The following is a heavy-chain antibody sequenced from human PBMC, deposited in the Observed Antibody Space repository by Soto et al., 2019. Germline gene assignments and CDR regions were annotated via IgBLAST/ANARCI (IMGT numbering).Heavy chain of an antibody. V-gene: IGHV1-2*02. D-gene: IGHD1-1*01. Sequence: ASLKVCGKAGGYAVTVCYMLWVRRAPAEGIACMQSITPKSGGTSNAQTFQGRITTTRDTSISTAYMQLSRLRSADTTVYYCARDRPARPPRKLEDWGHGTPVPASS. CDR2: ITPKSGGT. CDR3: ARDRPARPPRKLED. CDR1: GYAVTVCY. J-gene: IGHJ4*01.